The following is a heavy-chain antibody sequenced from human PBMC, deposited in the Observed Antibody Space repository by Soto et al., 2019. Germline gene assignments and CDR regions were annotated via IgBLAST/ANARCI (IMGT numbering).Heavy chain of an antibody. CDR1: GIAFSDNY. CDR3: ARGGGWWNAYDY. CDR2: ISNSGSTI. J-gene: IGHJ4*02. V-gene: IGHV3-11*01. Sequence: PGGSLRLSCAASGIAFSDNYMSWIRQAPGKGLEWVSYISNSGSTIYYADSVKGRFTISRDNAKNLLYLQMSSLRAEDTAVYYCARGGGWWNAYDYWGQGTLVTVSS. D-gene: IGHD1-1*01.